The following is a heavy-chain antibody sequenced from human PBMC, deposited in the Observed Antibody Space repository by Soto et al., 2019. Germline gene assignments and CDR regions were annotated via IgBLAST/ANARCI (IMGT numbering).Heavy chain of an antibody. Sequence: EVQLVESGGGLVKPGGSLRLSCAASGFTFSSYSMNWVRQAPGKGLEWVSSISSSSSYIYYADSVKGRFTISRDNAKNSLYLQMNSLRAEDTAVYYCAGYDFWSGYSYDYWGQGTLVTVSS. CDR2: ISSSSSYI. CDR1: GFTFSSYS. V-gene: IGHV3-21*01. CDR3: AGYDFWSGYSYDY. D-gene: IGHD3-3*01. J-gene: IGHJ4*02.